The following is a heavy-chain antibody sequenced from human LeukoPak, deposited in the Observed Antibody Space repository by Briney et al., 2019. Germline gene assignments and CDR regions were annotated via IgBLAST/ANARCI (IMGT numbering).Heavy chain of an antibody. CDR3: AKNGDRGAYCSGGSCYPYYYYNMDV. Sequence: HPGGSLRLSCAASGFTFSSFGMSWVRQAPGKGLEWVSAISFTGGTAYYADSVKGRFTISRDNSKNTLYLQMNSLRAEDTAIYYCAKNGDRGAYCSGGSCYPYYYYNMDVWGKGTTVTISS. V-gene: IGHV3-23*01. D-gene: IGHD2-15*01. CDR1: GFTFSSFG. J-gene: IGHJ6*03. CDR2: ISFTGGTA.